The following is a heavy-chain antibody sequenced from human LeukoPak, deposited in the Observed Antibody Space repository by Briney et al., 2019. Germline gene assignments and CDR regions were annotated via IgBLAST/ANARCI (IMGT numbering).Heavy chain of an antibody. D-gene: IGHD3-10*01. CDR1: GFTFSSYG. V-gene: IGHV3-33*06. J-gene: IGHJ4*02. Sequence: GGSLRLSCAASGFTFSSYGMHWVRQAPGKGLEWVAVIWYDGSNKYYADSVKGRFTISRDNSKNTLYLQMNSLRAEDTAVYYCAQDRPLGFGELFPYFDYWGQGTLVTVSS. CDR3: AQDRPLGFGELFPYFDY. CDR2: IWYDGSNK.